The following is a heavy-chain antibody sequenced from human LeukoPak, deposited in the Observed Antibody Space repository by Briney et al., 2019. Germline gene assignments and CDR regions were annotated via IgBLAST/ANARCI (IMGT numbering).Heavy chain of an antibody. Sequence: GGSLRLSCAASGFTFNTYIMHWVRQAPGRGLVWVSRIDTDGKTTTYADSVKGRFTISRDNAKNMLYLQMNSLRVEDTAVYYCVRDKDGYNFWGQGTLVSVSS. CDR1: GFTFNTYI. CDR2: IDTDGKTT. V-gene: IGHV3-74*01. D-gene: IGHD5-24*01. CDR3: VRDKDGYNF. J-gene: IGHJ4*02.